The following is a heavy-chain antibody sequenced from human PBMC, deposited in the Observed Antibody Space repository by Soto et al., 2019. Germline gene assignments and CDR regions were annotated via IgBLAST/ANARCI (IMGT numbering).Heavy chain of an antibody. J-gene: IGHJ5*02. CDR1: GLSITDSEMG. V-gene: IGHV2-26*01. CDR3: ARRHLAVAVSPWFDP. D-gene: IGHD6-19*01. CDR2: IDSSGEK. Sequence: QVTLKESGPVLVKPTETLTLRCTVSGLSITDSEMGVSWIRQPPGQPLEWLAHIDSSGEKSYRTFLKSRLAISKDHSQSQIVLTMTNIDPADTATYYCARRHLAVAVSPWFDPWGQGIPVTVSS.